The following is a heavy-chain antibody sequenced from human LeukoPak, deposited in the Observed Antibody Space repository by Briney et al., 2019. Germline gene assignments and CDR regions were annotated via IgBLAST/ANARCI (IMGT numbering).Heavy chain of an antibody. CDR1: GYTFTGYY. V-gene: IGHV1-2*02. Sequence: GASVKVSCKASGYTFTGYYMHWVRQAPGQGLEWMGWINPNSGGTNYAQKFQGRVTMTRDTSISTAYMELRSLRSDDTAVYYCARDREDGYNYRDAFDIWGQGTMVTVSS. J-gene: IGHJ3*02. CDR3: ARDREDGYNYRDAFDI. CDR2: INPNSGGT. D-gene: IGHD5-24*01.